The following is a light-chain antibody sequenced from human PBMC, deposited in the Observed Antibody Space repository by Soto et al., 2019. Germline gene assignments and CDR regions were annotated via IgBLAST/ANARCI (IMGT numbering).Light chain of an antibody. J-gene: IGKJ5*01. CDR3: QKFNTAPLT. CDR2: IAS. V-gene: IGKV1-27*01. Sequence: DIQMTQSPSSLSASVGDRVTITCRASQDISVYLAWYQQKPGKVPKLLIYIASTLQSGVPSRFSGSGAGTDFTITSSSLQPEDVATYYCQKFNTAPLTFGQGTRLEIK. CDR1: QDISVY.